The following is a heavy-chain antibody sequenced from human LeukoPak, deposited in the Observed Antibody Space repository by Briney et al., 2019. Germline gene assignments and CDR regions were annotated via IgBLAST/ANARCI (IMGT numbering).Heavy chain of an antibody. J-gene: IGHJ4*02. V-gene: IGHV4-39*07. D-gene: IGHD3-3*01. Sequence: PSETLSLTCTVSGGSISSSSYYWGWIRQPPGKGLEWIGEINHSGNTNYNPSLKSRATISVDTSKNQFSLKLSSVTAADTAIYYCARRRIDYDFWSDYYTGGLPFDYWGQGTLVTVSS. CDR2: INHSGNT. CDR3: ARRRIDYDFWSDYYTGGLPFDY. CDR1: GGSISSSSYY.